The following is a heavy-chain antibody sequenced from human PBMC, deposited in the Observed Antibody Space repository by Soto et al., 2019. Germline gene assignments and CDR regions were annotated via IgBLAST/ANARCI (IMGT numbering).Heavy chain of an antibody. CDR1: GYTFTSYG. CDR2: ISAYNGNT. D-gene: IGHD3-9*01. Sequence: ASVKVSCKASGYTFTSYGISWVRQAPGQGLEWMGWISAYNGNTNYAQKLQGRVTMTTDTSTNTAYMELRSLRSDDTAVYYCGRDFGETYLTGYYIRFDYWGQGTLVTVSS. J-gene: IGHJ4*02. CDR3: GRDFGETYLTGYYIRFDY. V-gene: IGHV1-18*01.